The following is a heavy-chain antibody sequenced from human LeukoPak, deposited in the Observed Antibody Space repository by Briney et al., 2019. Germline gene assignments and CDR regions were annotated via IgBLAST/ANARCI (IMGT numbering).Heavy chain of an antibody. J-gene: IGHJ4*02. CDR2: TKNRANRYTT. Sequence: LSLTCTVSGGSIRSSSYYWGWVRQAPGKGLEWVGRTKNRANRYTTEYAASVKGRFTISRDDSKNSLRLQMNSLKTEVTAIYYCVASIINPSNYWGQGTLVTVSS. CDR1: GGSIRSSSYY. CDR3: VASIINPSNY. V-gene: IGHV3-72*01. D-gene: IGHD3-10*01.